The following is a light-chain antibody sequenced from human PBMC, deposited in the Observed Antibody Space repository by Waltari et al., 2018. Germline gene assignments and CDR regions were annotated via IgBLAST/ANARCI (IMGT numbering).Light chain of an antibody. Sequence: EVVMTQSPVSLPVTLGQPASIPCKSNHSLLYSDGNIYLNWLQQRPGQSPRRLIYKVSNRDSEVPDRFSATGSATDFTLKISRVEADDIGIYYCMQVSQWPHTFGPGTKLEI. CDR3: MQVSQWPHT. J-gene: IGKJ2*01. CDR2: KVS. V-gene: IGKV2-30*01. CDR1: HSLLYSDGNIY.